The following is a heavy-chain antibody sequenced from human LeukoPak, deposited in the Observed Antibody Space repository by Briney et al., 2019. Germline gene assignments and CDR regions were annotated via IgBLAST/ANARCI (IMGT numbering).Heavy chain of an antibody. Sequence: GASVKVSCKASGYTFTGYYMHWVRQAPGQGLEWMGWINTNTGNPTYAQGFTGRFVFSLDTSVSTAYLQISSLKAEDTAVYYCAKAGVTGYDSYMDVWGKGSTVTVSS. J-gene: IGHJ6*03. CDR1: GYTFTGYY. D-gene: IGHD3-10*01. CDR2: INTNTGNP. V-gene: IGHV7-4-1*02. CDR3: AKAGVTGYDSYMDV.